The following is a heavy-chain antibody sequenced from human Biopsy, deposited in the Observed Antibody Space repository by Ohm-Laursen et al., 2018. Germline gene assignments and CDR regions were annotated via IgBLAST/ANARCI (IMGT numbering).Heavy chain of an antibody. J-gene: IGHJ5*01. CDR2: IYYSGTT. V-gene: IGHV4-59*01. Sequence: SETLSLTCTVSGDSMGTYYWTWIRQPPGKGLEWIASIYYSGTTNKNPSLKSRVTISVDTSKRQFYLELSSVTAADTAIYYCARVRGGFLEWFDYWGQGILVTVSS. CDR1: GDSMGTYY. D-gene: IGHD3-3*01. CDR3: ARVRGGFLEWFDY.